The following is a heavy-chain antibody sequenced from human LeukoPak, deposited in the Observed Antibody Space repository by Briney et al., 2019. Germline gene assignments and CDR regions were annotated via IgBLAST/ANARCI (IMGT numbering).Heavy chain of an antibody. CDR1: GYIFTSFY. CDR2: INPSGGNT. J-gene: IGHJ6*02. V-gene: IGHV1-46*01. Sequence: PGASVKVSCKASGYIFTSFYMHWVRQAPGQGLEWMGIINPSGGNTGYAQKFQGRVIMTRDTSTSTVYMELSSLRSEDTAVYYCARDIVVVTAISSYYYYYYGMDVWGQGTTVTVSS. D-gene: IGHD2-21*02. CDR3: ARDIVVVTAISSYYYYYYGMDV.